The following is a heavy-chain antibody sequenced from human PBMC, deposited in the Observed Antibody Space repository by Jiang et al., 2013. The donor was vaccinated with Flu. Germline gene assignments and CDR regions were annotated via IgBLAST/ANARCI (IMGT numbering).Heavy chain of an antibody. J-gene: IGHJ5*01. D-gene: IGHD1-26*01. CDR1: GDSVSSNSAA. CDR3: AKGYPRQNWFDS. CDR2: TYYNSKWYN. Sequence: QTLSLTCAISGDSVSSNSAAWSWIRQSPSRGLEWLGRTYYNSKWYNDYGVSVKSRITINPDTSKNQVSLQLNSVTPEDTAVYYCAKGYPRQNWFDSWGQGTLVTVSS. V-gene: IGHV6-1*01.